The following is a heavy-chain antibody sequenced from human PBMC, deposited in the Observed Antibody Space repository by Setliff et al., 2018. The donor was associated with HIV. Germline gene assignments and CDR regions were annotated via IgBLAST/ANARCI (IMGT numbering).Heavy chain of an antibody. CDR1: GYRFTSYH. V-gene: IGHV1-18*01. D-gene: IGHD5-18*01. CDR3: ARDVAYTGYNSDS. Sequence: ASVKVSCKASGYRFTSYHISWVRQAPGQGLEWLGRISASNGQTDYGHNYQGRLSMTTDSSTTTAYMELASLRIDDTAVYYCARDVAYTGYNSDSWGQGTLGTSPQ. CDR2: ISASNGQT. J-gene: IGHJ5*01.